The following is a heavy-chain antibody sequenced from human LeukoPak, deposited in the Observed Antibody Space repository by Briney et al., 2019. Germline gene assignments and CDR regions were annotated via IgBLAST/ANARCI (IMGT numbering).Heavy chain of an antibody. CDR1: GYTFTSYD. CDR3: ARGSYNWHERALYY. V-gene: IGHV1-8*03. CDR2: MNPNSGNT. Sequence: ASVKVSCKASGYTFTSYDINWVRQATGQGLEWMGWMNPNSGNTGYAQKFQGRVTITRNTSISTAYMELSSLRSEDTAVYYCARGSYNWHERALYYWGQGTLVTVSS. D-gene: IGHD1-1*01. J-gene: IGHJ4*02.